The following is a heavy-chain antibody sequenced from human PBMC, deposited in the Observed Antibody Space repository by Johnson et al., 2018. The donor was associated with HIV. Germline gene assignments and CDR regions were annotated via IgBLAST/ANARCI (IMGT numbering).Heavy chain of an antibody. V-gene: IGHV3-64*01. CDR2: ISSNGGST. CDR3: ARDAVTPI. D-gene: IGHD4-17*01. CDR1: GFTFSSYA. J-gene: IGHJ3*02. Sequence: VQLVESGGGLVQPGGSLRLSCEASGFTFSSYAMHWVRQAPGKGLEYVSAISSNGGSTYYANSVKGRFTISRDNSKNTLYLQMGSLRAEDMAVYYCARDAVTPIWGQGTMVTVSS.